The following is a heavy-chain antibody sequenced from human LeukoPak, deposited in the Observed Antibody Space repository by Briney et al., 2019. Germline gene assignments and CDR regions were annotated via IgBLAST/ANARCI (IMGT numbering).Heavy chain of an antibody. Sequence: PGGSLRLSCAASGFTFSNAYMSWVRQPPGKGLEWIGEIYHSGSTNYNPSLKSRVTISVDKSKNQFSLKLSSVTAADTAVYYCARVGWSNDYWGQGTLVTVSS. CDR1: GFTFSNAY. D-gene: IGHD2-15*01. CDR2: IYHSGST. J-gene: IGHJ4*02. V-gene: IGHV4-4*02. CDR3: ARVGWSNDY.